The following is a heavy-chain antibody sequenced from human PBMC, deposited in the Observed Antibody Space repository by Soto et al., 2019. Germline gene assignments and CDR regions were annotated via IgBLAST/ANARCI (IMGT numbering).Heavy chain of an antibody. CDR3: AKPVSSSQRDAFDI. CDR1: GFSFSISP. J-gene: IGHJ3*02. V-gene: IGHV3-30*18. CDR2: ISYDGSNK. Sequence: LRLSCAASGFSFSISPMHWVRQAPGKGLEWVAVISYDGSNKYYADSVKGRFTISRDNSKNTLYLQMKSLTAEDTAVYYCAKPVSSSQRDAFDIWGHGTMVTV. D-gene: IGHD6-6*01.